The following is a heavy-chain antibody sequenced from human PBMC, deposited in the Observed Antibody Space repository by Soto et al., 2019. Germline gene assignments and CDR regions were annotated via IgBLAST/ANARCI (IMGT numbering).Heavy chain of an antibody. CDR2: ISGYNGNT. Sequence: QVQVVQSGAEVKKPGASVKVSRKASGYTFTSYGINWVRQAPGQGLEWMGWISGYNGNTNYAQKFQGRVTMTTDTSTSTAFMDLRTLTSDDTAVYYCARGQWLAEIDYWGQGTLVTVSS. CDR1: GYTFTSYG. D-gene: IGHD6-19*01. J-gene: IGHJ4*02. CDR3: ARGQWLAEIDY. V-gene: IGHV1-18*01.